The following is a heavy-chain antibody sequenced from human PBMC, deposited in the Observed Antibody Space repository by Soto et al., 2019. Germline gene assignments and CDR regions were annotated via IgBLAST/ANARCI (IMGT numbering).Heavy chain of an antibody. Sequence: QVQLVQSGAEVNKPGASVKVSCKASGYTFTNFGISWVRQAPGQGLGWMGWISAYNGNTNNAQNCQGRVTITTDTYRSTTYRELRNMRSDDTAVYYCASGGTPIAYWGQGTLVTVSS. CDR3: ASGGTPIAY. D-gene: IGHD3-16*01. CDR2: ISAYNGNT. CDR1: GYTFTNFG. J-gene: IGHJ4*02. V-gene: IGHV1-18*01.